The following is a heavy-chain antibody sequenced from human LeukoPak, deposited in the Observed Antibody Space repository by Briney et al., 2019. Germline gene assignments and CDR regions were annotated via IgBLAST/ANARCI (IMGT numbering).Heavy chain of an antibody. CDR3: AKEGLMVYAASEIDY. D-gene: IGHD2-8*01. CDR2: ISGSGGST. Sequence: GVSLRLSCAASGFTFNSYAMSWVRQAPGKGLEWVSAISGSGGSTYYADSVKGRFTISRDNPKNTLYLQMNSLRAEDTAVYYCAKEGLMVYAASEIDYWGQGTLVTVSS. V-gene: IGHV3-23*01. J-gene: IGHJ4*02. CDR1: GFTFNSYA.